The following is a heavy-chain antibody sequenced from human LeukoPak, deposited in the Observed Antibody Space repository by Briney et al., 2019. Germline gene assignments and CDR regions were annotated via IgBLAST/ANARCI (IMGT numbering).Heavy chain of an antibody. J-gene: IGHJ4*02. D-gene: IGHD2-8*01. CDR1: GGSISNTNW. V-gene: IGHV4-4*02. CDR3: SRENGAFSPFGY. Sequence: SETLSLTCGVSGGSISNTNWWSWVRQPPGQGLEWIGEISLTGLTHYNPSLESRVTVSLDKSKNQLSLNLTSVTAAGTAVYYCSRENGAFSPFGYWGQGILVTVLS. CDR2: ISLTGLT.